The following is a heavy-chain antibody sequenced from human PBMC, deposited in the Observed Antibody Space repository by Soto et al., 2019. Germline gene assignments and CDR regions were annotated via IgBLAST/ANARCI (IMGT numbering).Heavy chain of an antibody. V-gene: IGHV3-23*01. CDR2: IRPGDDST. Sequence: GGSLRLSCAASGFRFRTRAMSWVRQAPGKGLEWVASIRPGDDSTYYADSVKGRFAVSRDNSNVTLYLQMDSLRVEDTAIYYCTTHEEGAPWAGGFDSWGQGTLVTVSS. J-gene: IGHJ5*01. D-gene: IGHD1-26*01. CDR1: GFRFRTRA. CDR3: TTHEEGAPWAGGFDS.